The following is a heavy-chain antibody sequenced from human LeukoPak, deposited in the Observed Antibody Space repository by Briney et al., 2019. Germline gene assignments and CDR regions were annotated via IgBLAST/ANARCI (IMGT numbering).Heavy chain of an antibody. Sequence: PGGSLRLSCAASGFTFSSYGMHWVRQALGRGLERVAFIRYDGSNKYYADSVKGRFTISRDNSKNTLYLQMDSLRAEDTAVYYCAKEYRTMVRGVIITPFFAFDIWGQGTMVTVSS. D-gene: IGHD3-10*01. CDR1: GFTFSSYG. V-gene: IGHV3-30*02. CDR2: IRYDGSNK. CDR3: AKEYRTMVRGVIITPFFAFDI. J-gene: IGHJ3*02.